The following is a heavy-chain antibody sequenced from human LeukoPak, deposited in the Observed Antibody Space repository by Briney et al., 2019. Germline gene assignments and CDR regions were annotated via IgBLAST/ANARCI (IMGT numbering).Heavy chain of an antibody. CDR2: IYYSGST. CDR3: AGRNVLMVYAIDY. D-gene: IGHD2-8*01. CDR1: GGSISSSSYY. J-gene: IGHJ4*02. Sequence: SETLSLTCTVSGGSISSSSYYWGWIRQPPGKGLEWIGSIYYSGSTYYNPSLKSRVTISVDTSKNPFSLKLSSVTAADTAVYYCAGRNVLMVYAIDYWGQGTLVTVSS. V-gene: IGHV4-39*01.